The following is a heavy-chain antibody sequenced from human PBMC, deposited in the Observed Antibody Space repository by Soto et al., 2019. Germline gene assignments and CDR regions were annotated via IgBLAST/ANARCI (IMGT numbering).Heavy chain of an antibody. V-gene: IGHV1-18*01. Sequence: QVQLVQSAAEVKKPGASVKVSCKASGYSFTSYGVSWVRRAPGQGLEWMGWISPYNGNIQFVQRFQVRISMTTDTSTKTAYMELRNLRSDDTAQYYCTRDLTIVPATHPRLENYGMDVWGQGTTVIVSS. CDR3: TRDLTIVPATHPRLENYGMDV. CDR1: GYSFTSYG. CDR2: ISPYNGNI. D-gene: IGHD2-2*01. J-gene: IGHJ6*02.